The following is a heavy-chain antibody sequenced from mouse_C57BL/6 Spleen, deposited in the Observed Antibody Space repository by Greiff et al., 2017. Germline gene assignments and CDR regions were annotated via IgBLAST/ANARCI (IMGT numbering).Heavy chain of an antibody. CDR1: GYSFTSYY. J-gene: IGHJ1*03. D-gene: IGHD1-1*01. V-gene: IGHV1-66*01. CDR3: ARPGGSSPHWYFDV. Sequence: VMLVESGPELVKPGASVKISCKASGYSFTSYYIHWVKQRPGQGLEWIGWIYPGSGNTKYNEKFKGKATLTADTSSSTAYMQLSSLTSEDSAVYYCARPGGSSPHWYFDVWGTGTTVTVSS. CDR2: IYPGSGNT.